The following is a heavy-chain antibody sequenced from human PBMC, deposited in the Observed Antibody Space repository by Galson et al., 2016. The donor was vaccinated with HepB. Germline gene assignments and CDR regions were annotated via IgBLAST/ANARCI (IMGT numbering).Heavy chain of an antibody. CDR1: GYTFINSE. Sequence: SVKVSCKASGYTFINSEINWVRQATGQGLEWVGWMHPGSGDTGYAQKFQGRVIMTRNTSISTAYMELSILGSEDTAVYFCARGGSGSSNRLRPKNKYYAMDVWGQGTTVTVSS. CDR3: ARGGSGSSNRLRPKNKYYAMDV. J-gene: IGHJ6*02. D-gene: IGHD2-15*01. CDR2: MHPGSGDT. V-gene: IGHV1-8*02.